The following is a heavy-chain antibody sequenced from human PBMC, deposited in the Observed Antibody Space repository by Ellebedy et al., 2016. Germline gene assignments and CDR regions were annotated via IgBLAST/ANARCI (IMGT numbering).Heavy chain of an antibody. CDR1: GFTFSRYW. D-gene: IGHD3-22*01. CDR3: ARDFAYYHDSSGYYGTFDY. V-gene: IGHV3-7*01. Sequence: GESLKISXADSGFTFSRYWMSWVRQSPGKGLEWVANIKEDGGEEYYVDSVKGRFTISRDNAKNSLYLQMNSLRAEDTAVYYCARDFAYYHDSSGYYGTFDYWGQGSLVTVSS. J-gene: IGHJ4*02. CDR2: IKEDGGEE.